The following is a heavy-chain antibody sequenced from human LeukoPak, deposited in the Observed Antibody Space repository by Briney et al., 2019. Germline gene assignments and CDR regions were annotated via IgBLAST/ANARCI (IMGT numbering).Heavy chain of an antibody. J-gene: IGHJ4*02. Sequence: SCKASGGTFSSYAISWVRQAPGKGLEWVANIKQDGSEKYYVDSVKGRFTISRDNAKNSLYLQMNSLRAEDTAVYYCARDPVLWFGELHLFDYWGQGTLVTVSS. CDR2: IKQDGSEK. CDR3: ARDPVLWFGELHLFDY. CDR1: GGTFSSYA. D-gene: IGHD3-10*01. V-gene: IGHV3-7*01.